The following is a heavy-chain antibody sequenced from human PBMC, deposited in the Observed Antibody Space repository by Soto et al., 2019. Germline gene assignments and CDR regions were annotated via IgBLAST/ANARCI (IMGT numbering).Heavy chain of an antibody. J-gene: IGHJ4*02. Sequence: HGASLKISCKGSGYSFTSYWIGWVRQMPGKGLEWMGIIYPGDSDTRYSPSFQGQVTISADKSISTAYLQWSSLKASDTAMYYCARRYYYDSTTYSPFDHWGQGTLVTVSS. CDR3: ARRYYYDSTTYSPFDH. CDR1: GYSFTSYW. V-gene: IGHV5-51*01. CDR2: IYPGDSDT. D-gene: IGHD3-22*01.